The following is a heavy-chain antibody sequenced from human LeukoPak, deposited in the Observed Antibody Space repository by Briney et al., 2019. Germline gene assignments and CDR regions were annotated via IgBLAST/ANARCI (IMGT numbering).Heavy chain of an antibody. Sequence: GGSLRLSCAASGFTFSSYAMHWVRQAPPKGLEWVAVISYDGSNKYYADSVKGRFTISRDNSKNTLYLQMNSLRAEDTAVYYCARAGYSYGNDAFDIWGQGEMVTVSS. CDR1: GFTFSSYA. V-gene: IGHV3-30*01. J-gene: IGHJ3*02. D-gene: IGHD5-18*01. CDR3: ARAGYSYGNDAFDI. CDR2: ISYDGSNK.